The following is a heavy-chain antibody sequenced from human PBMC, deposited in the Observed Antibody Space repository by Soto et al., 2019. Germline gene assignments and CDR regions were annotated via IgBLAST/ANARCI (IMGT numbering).Heavy chain of an antibody. J-gene: IGHJ6*03. Sequence: GGYLRLSCAASGFTFSSYSMNWVRQGPGKGLEWVSYISSSSSTIYYADSVKGRFTISRDNAKDSLYLQMNSLRAEDTAVYYCARDGRGWTYYYNYMDVWGKGTTVTV. CDR3: ARDGRGWTYYYNYMDV. D-gene: IGHD1-26*01. CDR1: GFTFSSYS. V-gene: IGHV3-48*01. CDR2: ISSSSSTI.